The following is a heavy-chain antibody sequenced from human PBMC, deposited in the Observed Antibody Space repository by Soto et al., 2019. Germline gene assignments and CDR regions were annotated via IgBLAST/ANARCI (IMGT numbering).Heavy chain of an antibody. D-gene: IGHD3-22*01. CDR2: LSWNGVTI. CDR1: GFTFDDYA. J-gene: IGHJ6*01. CDR3: AASRAYDSSDYSGFHYGMDV. Sequence: EVQLVESGGALVQPGRSLRLSCAASGFTFDDYAVHWVRQVPGKGLQWVSGLSWNGVTIGYAASVKGRFTISRDNAKKSLYLQMNGLTPDDTAFYYCAASRAYDSSDYSGFHYGMDVWGLGTTVTVSP. V-gene: IGHV3-9*01.